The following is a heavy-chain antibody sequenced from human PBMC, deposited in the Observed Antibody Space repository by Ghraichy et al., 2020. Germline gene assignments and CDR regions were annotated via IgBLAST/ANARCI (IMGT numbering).Heavy chain of an antibody. Sequence: GGSLRLSCAASGFTFSSYGMHWVRQAPGKGLEWVAVISYDGSNKYYADSVKGRFTISRDNSKNTLYLQMNSLRAEDTAVYYCAVVAATPDAFDIWGQGTMVTVSS. CDR1: GFTFSSYG. D-gene: IGHD2-15*01. CDR3: AVVAATPDAFDI. V-gene: IGHV3-30*03. CDR2: ISYDGSNK. J-gene: IGHJ3*02.